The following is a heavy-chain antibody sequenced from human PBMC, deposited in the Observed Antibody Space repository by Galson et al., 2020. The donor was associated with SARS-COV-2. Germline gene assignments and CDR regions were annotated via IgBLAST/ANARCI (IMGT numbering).Heavy chain of an antibody. CDR3: ARGDMVRGVMVGWFDP. D-gene: IGHD3-10*01. J-gene: IGHJ5*02. CDR1: GGSISSGGYY. CDR2: IYYSGST. V-gene: IGHV4-31*03. Sequence: ETSETLSLTCTVSGGSISSGGYYWSWIRQHPGKGLEWIGYIYYSGSTYYNPSLKSRVTISVDTSKNQFSLKLSSVTAADTAVYYCARGDMVRGVMVGWFDPWGQGTLVTVSS.